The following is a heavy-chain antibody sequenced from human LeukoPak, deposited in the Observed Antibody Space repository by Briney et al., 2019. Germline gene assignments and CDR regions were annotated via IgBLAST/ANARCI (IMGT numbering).Heavy chain of an antibody. J-gene: IGHJ5*02. CDR3: ARVFRPIFPPGGNWFDP. Sequence: ASVKVSCKASGYTFTSYYMHWVRQAPGQGLEWMGIINPSGGSTSYAQKFQGRVTMTRDTSISTAYMELSRLRSDDTAVYYCARVFRPIFPPGGNWFDPWGQGTLVTVSS. CDR1: GYTFTSYY. V-gene: IGHV1-46*01. CDR2: INPSGGST. D-gene: IGHD3-3*01.